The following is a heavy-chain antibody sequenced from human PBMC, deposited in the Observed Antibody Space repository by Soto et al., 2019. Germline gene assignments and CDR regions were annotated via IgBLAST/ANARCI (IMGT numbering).Heavy chain of an antibody. CDR3: ARPLWRDDYNWGYFDL. J-gene: IGHJ2*01. V-gene: IGHV3-30-3*01. CDR2: ISYDGSNK. D-gene: IGHD4-4*01. Sequence: GGSLILSCAASGFTFSSYCMHWIRQPPGKELEWVAVISYDGSNKYYADSVKGRFTISRDNSKNTLYLQMNSLRAEDTAVYYCARPLWRDDYNWGYFDLWGRGTLVTVSS. CDR1: GFTFSSYC.